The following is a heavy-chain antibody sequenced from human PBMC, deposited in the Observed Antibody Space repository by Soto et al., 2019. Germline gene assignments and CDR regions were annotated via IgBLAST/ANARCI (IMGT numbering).Heavy chain of an antibody. CDR2: INPNSGGT. CDR1: GYTLTGNY. CDR3: ARGGGTTVKPYYFDY. D-gene: IGHD4-4*01. J-gene: IGHJ4*02. V-gene: IGHV1-2*04. Sequence: GTSVKLSCKDSGYTLTGNYMHWVRQAPEQGLEWMGWINPNSGGTNYAQKFQGWVTMTRDTSISAAYMELSRLRSDDTAVYYCARGGGTTVKPYYFDYWGQGTLVTVSS.